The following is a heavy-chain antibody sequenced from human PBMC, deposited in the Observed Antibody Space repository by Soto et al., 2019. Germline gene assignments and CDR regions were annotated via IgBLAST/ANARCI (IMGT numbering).Heavy chain of an antibody. D-gene: IGHD3-22*01. V-gene: IGHV3-30-3*01. CDR2: ISYDGTN. CDR1: GFTFSSYA. Sequence: QVQLVESGGGVVQPGRSLRLSCAASGFTFSSYAMHWVRQAPGKGLEWVAVISYDGTNNYADSVKGRFTISRDNSKNTLYLEMNRLRAEDTAFYDCASGSDSRGYYYVGRYWGQGTLVTVSS. J-gene: IGHJ4*02. CDR3: ASGSDSRGYYYVGRY.